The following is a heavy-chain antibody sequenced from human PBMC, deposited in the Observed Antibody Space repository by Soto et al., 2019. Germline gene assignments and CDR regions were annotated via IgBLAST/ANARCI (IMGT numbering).Heavy chain of an antibody. V-gene: IGHV3-7*01. D-gene: IGHD5-12*01. CDR3: ARVSGYDTKPLLQYYYYYMDV. Sequence: GGSLRLSCAASGFTFSSYWMSWVRQAPGKGLEWVANIKQDGSEKYYVDSVKGRFTISRDNAKNSLYLQMNSLRAEDTAVYYCARVSGYDTKPLLQYYYYYMDVWGKGTTVTVSS. CDR1: GFTFSSYW. CDR2: IKQDGSEK. J-gene: IGHJ6*03.